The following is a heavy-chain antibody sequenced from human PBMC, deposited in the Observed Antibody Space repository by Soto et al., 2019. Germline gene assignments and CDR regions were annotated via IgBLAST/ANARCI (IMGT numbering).Heavy chain of an antibody. Sequence: GGSLRLSCAASGFTFSSYAMSWVRQAPGKGLEWVSAISGSGGSTFYADSVKGRFTISRDNSKNTLYLQMNSLRAEDTAVYYCAKDWLSAVRGWFDPWGQGTLVTVSS. CDR1: GFTFSSYA. J-gene: IGHJ5*02. CDR3: AKDWLSAVRGWFDP. V-gene: IGHV3-23*01. D-gene: IGHD3-22*01. CDR2: ISGSGGST.